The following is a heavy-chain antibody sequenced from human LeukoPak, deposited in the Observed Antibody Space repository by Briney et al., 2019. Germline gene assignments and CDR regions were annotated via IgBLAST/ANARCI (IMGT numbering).Heavy chain of an antibody. CDR1: EFTFSNYA. V-gene: IGHV3-23*01. J-gene: IGHJ4*02. D-gene: IGHD1-26*01. Sequence: GGSLRLSCVASEFTFSNYAMSWVRQAPGKGLEWDSGISGSGGYTQYVDSMKGRFAISRDNSEKTLYLQMNSLRAEDTAVYYCAKQLAHGTFYETYFDYWGQGILVTVSS. CDR2: ISGSGGYT. CDR3: AKQLAHGTFYETYFDY.